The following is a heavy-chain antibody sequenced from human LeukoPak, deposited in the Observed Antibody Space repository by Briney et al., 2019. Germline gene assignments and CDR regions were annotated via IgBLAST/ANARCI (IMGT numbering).Heavy chain of an antibody. CDR2: ISSSGST. D-gene: IGHD3-22*01. J-gene: IGHJ5*02. CDR1: GDSISSGDYY. V-gene: IGHV4-61*02. Sequence: PSETLSLTCTVSGDSISSGDYYWSWIRQPAGKGLEWIGRISSSGSTNYNPSLKSRVTISVDTSKNQFSLKLSSVTAADTAVYYCARVEGSGLRLTMNPWGQGTLVTVSS. CDR3: ARVEGSGLRLTMNP.